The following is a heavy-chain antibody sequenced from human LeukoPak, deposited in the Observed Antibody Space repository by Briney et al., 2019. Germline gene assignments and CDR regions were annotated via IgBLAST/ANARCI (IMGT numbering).Heavy chain of an antibody. D-gene: IGHD3-22*01. CDR1: GGSISSYY. V-gene: IGHV4-59*01. CDR3: ARLDYYDRHFDY. Sequence: SETLSLTCTVSGGSISSYYWSWIRQPPGKGLEWIGYIYYSGSTNYNPSLKSRVTISVHTSKNQFSLKLSSVTAADTAVYYCARLDYYDRHFDYWGQGTLVTVSS. J-gene: IGHJ4*02. CDR2: IYYSGST.